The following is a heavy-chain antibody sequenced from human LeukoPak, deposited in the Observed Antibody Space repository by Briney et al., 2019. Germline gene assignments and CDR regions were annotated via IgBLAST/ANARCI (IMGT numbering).Heavy chain of an antibody. Sequence: PSETLSLTCTVSGGSISSFFWSWIRQSPGKGLEWIGHIHYTGSTNYNPSFKSRVSMSMDTSKNQFSLNMSSVTAADTALYYCARTVDTASLIDYWGQGTLVTVSS. D-gene: IGHD5-18*01. V-gene: IGHV4-59*08. J-gene: IGHJ4*02. CDR2: IHYTGST. CDR1: GGSISSFF. CDR3: ARTVDTASLIDY.